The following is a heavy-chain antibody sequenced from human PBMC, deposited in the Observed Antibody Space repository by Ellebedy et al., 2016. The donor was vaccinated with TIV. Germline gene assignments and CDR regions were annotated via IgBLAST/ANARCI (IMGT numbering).Heavy chain of an antibody. V-gene: IGHV3-33*08. Sequence: GGSLRLXXAASGFTFSSYAMNWVRQAPGKGLEWVAVIWFDGSNKYYADSVKGRFTISRDNSKNTLYLQMNSLRAEDTAVYYCARKSGSSVWYGGGWFDPWGQGTLVTVSS. D-gene: IGHD6-19*01. CDR1: GFTFSSYA. CDR2: IWFDGSNK. J-gene: IGHJ5*02. CDR3: ARKSGSSVWYGGGWFDP.